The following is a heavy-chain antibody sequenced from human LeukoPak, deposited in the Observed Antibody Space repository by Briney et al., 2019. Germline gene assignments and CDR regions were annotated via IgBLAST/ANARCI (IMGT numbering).Heavy chain of an antibody. D-gene: IGHD2-8*01. J-gene: IGHJ6*02. V-gene: IGHV3-7*01. CDR2: IKLDGSEK. Sequence: GGSLRLSCADSGFTFGTYRMSWVRQAPGKGLEWVANIKLDGSEKYYVDSVKGRFTISRDNAKNSLYLQMNSLRAEDTAVYYCATDARPLRRVLMYYGMDVWGQGTTVTVSS. CDR3: ATDARPLRRVLMYYGMDV. CDR1: GFTFGTYR.